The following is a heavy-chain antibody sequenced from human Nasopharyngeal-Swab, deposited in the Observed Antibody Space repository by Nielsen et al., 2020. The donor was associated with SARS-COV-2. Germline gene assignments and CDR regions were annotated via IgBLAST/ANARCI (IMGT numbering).Heavy chain of an antibody. V-gene: IGHV4-59*13. CDR2: IYYSGST. CDR1: GGSISSYY. Sequence: SETLSLTCTVSGGSISSYYWSWIRQPPGKGLGWIGYIYYSGSTNYNPSLKSRVTISVDTSKNQFSLKLSSVTAADTAVYYCARGSGYYDSSGYSDYWGQGTLVTVSS. J-gene: IGHJ4*02. CDR3: ARGSGYYDSSGYSDY. D-gene: IGHD3-22*01.